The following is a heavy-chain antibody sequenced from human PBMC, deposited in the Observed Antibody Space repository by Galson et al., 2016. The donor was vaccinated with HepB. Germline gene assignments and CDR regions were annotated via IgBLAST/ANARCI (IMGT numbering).Heavy chain of an antibody. J-gene: IGHJ4*02. CDR3: AGGRSGAFGY. D-gene: IGHD3-10*01. V-gene: IGHV3-30*03. Sequence: SLRLSCAASGLNFTNAGMHWVRQAPGKGLERFTIISKDGSKKLYVDSVKGRFTISRDNNKNTVYLQMDSLRPGDTAVYYCAGGRSGAFGYWGQGTLVTASS. CDR2: ISKDGSKK. CDR1: GLNFTNAG.